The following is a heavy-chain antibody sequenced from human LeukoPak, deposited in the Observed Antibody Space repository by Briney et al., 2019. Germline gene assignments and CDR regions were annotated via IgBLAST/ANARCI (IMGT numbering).Heavy chain of an antibody. CDR1: GFTFSSST. V-gene: IGHV3-21*01. CDR2: ISGGSIYI. J-gene: IGHJ6*03. Sequence: TSGGSLRLSCAASGFTFSSSTMNWVRQAPGKGLEWVSSISGGSIYIYYADSVKGRFTISRDNAKNSLYLHMNSLRAEDTAVYYCARVRYYYYYYMDVWGKGTTVTVSS. CDR3: ARVRYYYYYYMDV.